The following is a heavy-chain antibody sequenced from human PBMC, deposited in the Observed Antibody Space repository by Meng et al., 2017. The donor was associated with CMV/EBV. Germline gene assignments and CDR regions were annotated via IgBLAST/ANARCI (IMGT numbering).Heavy chain of an antibody. V-gene: IGHV1-69*10. CDR3: ARFQLPGPHNWFDP. J-gene: IGHJ5*02. CDR1: GGTFSSYA. Sequence: SVKVSCKASGGTFSSYAISWVRQAPGQGLEWMGGIIPILGITNYAQKFQGRVTITADKSTSTAYMELSSLRSEDTAVYYCARFQLPGPHNWFDPWGQGTLVTVSS. D-gene: IGHD2-2*01. CDR2: IIPILGIT.